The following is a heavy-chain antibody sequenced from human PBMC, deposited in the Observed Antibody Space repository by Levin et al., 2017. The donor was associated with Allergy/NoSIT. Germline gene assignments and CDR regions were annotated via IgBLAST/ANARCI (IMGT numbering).Heavy chain of an antibody. CDR3: ARGDCSATRCLGY. D-gene: IGHD2-15*01. Sequence: GESLKISCAASGFTFSRRWMHWVRQAPGKGLEWVSQINNDGSSTNYADSVKGRFTISRDNARNTLFLQITNQQAEDTAVYYCARGDCSATRCLGYWGQGTLVTVSS. V-gene: IGHV3-74*01. J-gene: IGHJ4*02. CDR1: GFTFSRRW. CDR2: INNDGSST.